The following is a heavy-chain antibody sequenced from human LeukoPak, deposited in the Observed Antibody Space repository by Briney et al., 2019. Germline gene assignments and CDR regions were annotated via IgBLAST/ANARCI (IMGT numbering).Heavy chain of an antibody. CDR2: ISYIGST. V-gene: IGHV4-59*11. J-gene: IGHJ3*02. Sequence: PSETLSLTCTVSGGSISTHYWSWNRQPPGKGLEWIGYISYIGSTNYNPSLKSRVTISVDTSKNQFSLKLSSVTAADAAVYFCARDPTTVTKGLDIWGQGTMVTVSS. D-gene: IGHD4-17*01. CDR1: GGSISTHY. CDR3: ARDPTTVTKGLDI.